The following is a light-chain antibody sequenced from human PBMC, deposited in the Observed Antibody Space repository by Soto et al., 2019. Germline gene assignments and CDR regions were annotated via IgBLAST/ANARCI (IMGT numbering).Light chain of an antibody. Sequence: DIQMTQSPSTLSASVGDRITITCRASQSVSRRLAWYQQKPGKAPKLLTYDASSLEIGVPSRFSGRGSGTEFTLTISSLQPDDCATDDCHTYNSYSLHTFGPGTKVEIK. V-gene: IGKV1-5*01. CDR3: HTYNSYSLHT. CDR1: QSVSRR. CDR2: DAS. J-gene: IGKJ2*01.